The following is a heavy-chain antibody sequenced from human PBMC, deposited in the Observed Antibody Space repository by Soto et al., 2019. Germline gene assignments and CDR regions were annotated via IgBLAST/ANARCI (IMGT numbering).Heavy chain of an antibody. Sequence: QITLKESGPTLVKPTQTLTLTCTFSGFSLSTSGVGVGWIRQPPGKALEWLALIYWDDDKRYSPSLKNRLTNTKDPPKNQAVLTMTNTDPVDTATYYCAHVYGGYDNFDYWGQGTLVTVSS. V-gene: IGHV2-5*02. CDR1: GFSLSTSGVG. J-gene: IGHJ4*02. CDR2: IYWDDDK. D-gene: IGHD5-12*01. CDR3: AHVYGGYDNFDY.